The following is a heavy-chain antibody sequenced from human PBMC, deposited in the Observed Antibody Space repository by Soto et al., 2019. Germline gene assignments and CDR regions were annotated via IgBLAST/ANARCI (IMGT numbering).Heavy chain of an antibody. J-gene: IGHJ5*02. CDR2: IYHTGTT. V-gene: IGHV4-30-2*01. D-gene: IGHD2-21*01. CDR1: GGSINSGGYS. Sequence: SETLSLTCTVSGGSINSGGYSWTWIRQPPGKGLEWIGFIYHTGTTYYNPSLKSRVTISVDKSKNQFSLKLTSVTAADTAVYYCATLPPRIVVVFTEMPTWGQGILVTVSS. CDR3: ATLPPRIVVVFTEMPT.